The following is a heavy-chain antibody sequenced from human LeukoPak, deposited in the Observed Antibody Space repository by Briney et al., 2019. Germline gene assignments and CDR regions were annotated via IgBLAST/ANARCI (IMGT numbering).Heavy chain of an antibody. CDR3: AKDRDYSSGWRFDY. CDR2: IYYSGST. V-gene: IGHV4-59*01. Sequence: SETLSLTCIVSGGSMSSYSWNWVRQPPGKGLEWIGFIYYSGSTNYNPSLKSRITISIDTSKNQFSLELTSVTPADTAVYYCAKDRDYSSGWRFDYWAREPWSPSPQ. CDR1: GGSMSSYS. D-gene: IGHD6-19*01. J-gene: IGHJ4*02.